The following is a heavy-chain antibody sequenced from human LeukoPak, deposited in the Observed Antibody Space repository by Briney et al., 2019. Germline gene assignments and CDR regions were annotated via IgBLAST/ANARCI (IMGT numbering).Heavy chain of an antibody. CDR1: GYTFTNYV. V-gene: IGHV1-3*01. D-gene: IGHD2-21*01. CDR2: INAGNGDT. Sequence: ASVTVSFKASGYTFTNYVIHWVRQAPGQRPEWMGWINAGNGDTKYSHHFQGRVTITRDTSASTACMEMSSLTSEDTALYYCARDDCGDTCYPGGYWGQGTLVTVSS. J-gene: IGHJ4*02. CDR3: ARDDCGDTCYPGGY.